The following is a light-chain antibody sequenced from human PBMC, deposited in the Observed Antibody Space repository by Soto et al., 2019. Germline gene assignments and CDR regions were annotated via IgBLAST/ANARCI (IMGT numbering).Light chain of an antibody. Sequence: EIVMTQSPATLSVSPGERATLSCRASQSVSGNLAWYQQKPGQAPRLLIYGASTRATGIPARFSGSGSGTEFTLTISSLRSEDFAVYYCQQYNTWPRTFGQGTKVEIK. CDR3: QQYNTWPRT. J-gene: IGKJ1*01. CDR1: QSVSGN. CDR2: GAS. V-gene: IGKV3-15*01.